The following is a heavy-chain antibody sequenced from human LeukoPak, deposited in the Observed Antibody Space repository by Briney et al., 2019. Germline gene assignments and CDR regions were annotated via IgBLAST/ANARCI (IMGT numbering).Heavy chain of an antibody. CDR1: GFTFDDYA. J-gene: IGHJ3*01. CDR2: ISWNSATI. V-gene: IGHV3-9*01. D-gene: IGHD3-10*01. CDR3: AREGSLG. Sequence: GGSLRLSCAASGFTFDDYAMHWVRQTPGKGLEWVSHISWNSATIEYVDSVKGRFTISRDNAKDSLYLQMNSLRADDTAVYYCAREGSLGWGQGTKVTVSS.